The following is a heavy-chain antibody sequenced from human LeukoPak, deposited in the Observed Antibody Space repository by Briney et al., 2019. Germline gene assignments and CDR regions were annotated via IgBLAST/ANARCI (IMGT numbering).Heavy chain of an antibody. CDR2: IIPIFGTA. D-gene: IGHD5-24*01. J-gene: IGHJ4*02. CDR1: GGTFSSYA. CDR3: ARSVAGGYNPTDY. V-gene: IGHV1-69*05. Sequence: GASVKVSCKASGGTFSSYAISWVRQAPGQGLEWMGGIIPIFGTANYAQKFQGRVTITTDESTGTAYMELSSLRSEDTAVYYCARSVAGGYNPTDYWGQGTLVTVSS.